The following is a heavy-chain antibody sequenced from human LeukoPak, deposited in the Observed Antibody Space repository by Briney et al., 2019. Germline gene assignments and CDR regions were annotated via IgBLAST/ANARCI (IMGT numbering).Heavy chain of an antibody. CDR2: ISSSSSTI. J-gene: IGHJ4*02. V-gene: IGHV3-11*04. D-gene: IGHD5-24*01. CDR1: GFTFSDHY. CDR3: ARSVDVDY. Sequence: PGGSLRLSCAASGFTFSDHYMSWVRQAPGKGLECVSCISSSSSTIYYADSVKGRFTISRDKAKNSLYLQMNALRAEDTAVYYCARSVDVDYWGQGILVTVSP.